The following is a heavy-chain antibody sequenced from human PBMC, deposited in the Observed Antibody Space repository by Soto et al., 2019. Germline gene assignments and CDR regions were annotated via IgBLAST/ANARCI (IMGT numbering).Heavy chain of an antibody. V-gene: IGHV3-23*01. CDR3: EKGGTRGSDCVGLDI. CDR1: GFTFSSYA. CDR2: ITGRGDRT. D-gene: IGHD2-21*01. J-gene: IGHJ3*02. Sequence: VGSLRLSCAASGFTFSSYAMNWVRQAPGKGLEWVSVITGRGDRTEYADSVKGRFTISRDNSKNTLYLELNSLRAEDTAVYYCEKGGTRGSDCVGLDIWGQGIMVTVSS.